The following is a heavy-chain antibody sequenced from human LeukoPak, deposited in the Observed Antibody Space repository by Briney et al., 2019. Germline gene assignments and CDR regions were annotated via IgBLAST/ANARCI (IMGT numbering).Heavy chain of an antibody. CDR1: GGSISSHY. CDR3: ARAAECGSTSCYMGIDF. V-gene: IGHV4-59*11. Sequence: SETLSLTCTVSGGSISSHYWRWIRQPPGEGLEWIGYTYFSGSTNYNPSLKSRVTISVDRSRKQIFLKLSAVTAADTAVYYCARAAECGSTSCYMGIDFWGQGTLVTVSS. CDR2: TYFSGST. J-gene: IGHJ4*02. D-gene: IGHD2-2*02.